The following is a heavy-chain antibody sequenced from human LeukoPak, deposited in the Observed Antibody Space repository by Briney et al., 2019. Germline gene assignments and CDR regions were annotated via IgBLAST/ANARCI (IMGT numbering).Heavy chain of an antibody. Sequence: GGSLRLSCVASGFTFSDAWMAWVRRAPGKGLEWVANIKEDGGVKNYVDSVRGRFTISRDNAKKSLFLQMNSLRAEVSAVYYCARDRAYSSFDYWGQGTLVTVSS. V-gene: IGHV3-7*01. CDR3: ARDRAYSSFDY. J-gene: IGHJ4*02. CDR2: IKEDGGVK. CDR1: GFTFSDAW. D-gene: IGHD6-13*01.